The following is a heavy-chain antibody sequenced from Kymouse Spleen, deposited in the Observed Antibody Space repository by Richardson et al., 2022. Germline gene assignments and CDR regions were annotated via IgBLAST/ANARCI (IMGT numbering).Heavy chain of an antibody. CDR3: TLYGSGSYYNVRYYYYGMDV. V-gene: IGHV3-15*01. J-gene: IGHJ6*02. Sequence: EVQLVESGGGLVKPGGSLRLSCAASGFTFSNAWMSWVRQAPGKGLEWVGRIKSKTDGGTTDYAAPVKGRFTISRDDSKNTLYLQMNSLKTEDTAVYYCTLYGSGSYYNVRYYYYGMDVWGQGTTVTVSS. CDR1: GFTFSNAW. D-gene: IGHD3-10*01. CDR2: IKSKTDGGTT.